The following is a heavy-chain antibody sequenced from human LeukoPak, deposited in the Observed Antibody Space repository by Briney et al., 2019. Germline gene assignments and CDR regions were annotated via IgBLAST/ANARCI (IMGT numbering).Heavy chain of an antibody. J-gene: IGHJ5*02. CDR3: VGEVGSRQMNS. D-gene: IGHD1-26*01. Sequence: QSGGSLRLSCAVSGFTFSTYGMHWVRQAPGKGLECVAYISYDGSFQYHADSVKGRFTISRDNSKDILYLQMNSLRVDDSATYYCVGEVGSRQMNSWGQGTLVTVSS. CDR1: GFTFSTYG. CDR2: ISYDGSFQ. V-gene: IGHV3-30*02.